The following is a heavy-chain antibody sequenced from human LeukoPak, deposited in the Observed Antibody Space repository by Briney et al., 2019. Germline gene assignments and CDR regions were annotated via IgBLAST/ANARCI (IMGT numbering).Heavy chain of an antibody. CDR3: AKDRSGGGDYYFGMDV. CDR1: GLTFSSYA. J-gene: IGHJ6*02. Sequence: GPLRLSCAASGLTFSSYAMSWVRQAPGKGLEWVSSISGSGGSTYYADSVKGRFTISRDNSQNTLYLQMNSLRAEDTAVYYCAKDRSGGGDYYFGMDVWGPGTTVTVSS. D-gene: IGHD6-19*01. CDR2: ISGSGGST. V-gene: IGHV3-23*01.